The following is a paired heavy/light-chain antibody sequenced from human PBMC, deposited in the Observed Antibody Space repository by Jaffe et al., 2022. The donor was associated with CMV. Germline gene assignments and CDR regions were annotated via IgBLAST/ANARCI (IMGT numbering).Heavy chain of an antibody. CDR1: GFNFDDYT. CDR2: TSWDGGSR. Sequence: EVQLVESGGVVVQPGGSLRLSCAASGFNFDDYTMHWVRLLPGKGLEWVSLTSWDGGSRYYADSVKGRFTISRDNSKNSLYLQMNSLTTEDTAFYYCAKDKRRSAFDYGSGLFDYWGQGTPVTVSS. V-gene: IGHV3-43*01. J-gene: IGHJ4*02. CDR3: AKDKRRSAFDYGSGLFDY. D-gene: IGHD3-3*01.
Light chain of an antibody. CDR1: QSVSNSF. J-gene: IGKJ1*01. Sequence: EIVLTQSPGTLSLSPGEGATLSCWASQSVSNSFLAWYQHKPGQAPRLLIYDTSTRATGIPDRFSGSGSGTDFTLTISRLEPEDVAVYYCQQYGRSPSWSFGQGTKVEIK. CDR3: QQYGRSPSWS. CDR2: DTS. V-gene: IGKV3-20*01.